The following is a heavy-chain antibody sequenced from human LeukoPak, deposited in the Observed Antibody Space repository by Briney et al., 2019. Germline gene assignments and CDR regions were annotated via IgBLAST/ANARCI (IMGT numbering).Heavy chain of an antibody. Sequence: PSETLSLTCTVSGVSISSYYWSWIRQPPGKGLEWIGYIYYSGSTNYNPSLKSRVTISVDTSKNQFSLKLSYVTAADTAVYYCARESQEKYHSDYWGQGTLVTVSS. D-gene: IGHD2-2*01. V-gene: IGHV4-59*12. J-gene: IGHJ4*02. CDR1: GVSISSYY. CDR3: ARESQEKYHSDY. CDR2: IYYSGST.